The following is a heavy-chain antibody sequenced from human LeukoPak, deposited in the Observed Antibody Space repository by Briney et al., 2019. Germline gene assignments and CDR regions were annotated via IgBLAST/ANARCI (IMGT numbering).Heavy chain of an antibody. Sequence: ASVKVSCKVSGYTLTELSMHWVRQAPGKGLEWMGGFDPEDAEDGETIYAQKFRGSVTITTDESTSTAYMELSSLRSEDTAVYYCARGGDCSSTSCYSNAFDIWGQGTMVTVSS. J-gene: IGHJ3*02. D-gene: IGHD2-2*01. CDR3: ARGGDCSSTSCYSNAFDI. CDR1: GYTLTELS. V-gene: IGHV1-24*01. CDR2: FDPEDAEDGET.